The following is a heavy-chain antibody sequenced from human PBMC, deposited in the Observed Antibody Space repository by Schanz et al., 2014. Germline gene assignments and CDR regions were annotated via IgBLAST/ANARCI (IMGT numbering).Heavy chain of an antibody. V-gene: IGHV1-2*02. CDR2: INPYSGAT. Sequence: QVQLVQSGAEVRKPGASVRVSCKASGYSFAAFFIHWVRQTPGQGLEWMGCINPYSGATYYAQKFQGRVTLTSDASXXTVYMEVHSLTSDDTAVVVCPSDQTGTTNWFDPWGQGTLVTVSS. CDR3: PSDQTGTTNWFDP. D-gene: IGHD1-7*01. J-gene: IGHJ5*02. CDR1: GYSFAAFF.